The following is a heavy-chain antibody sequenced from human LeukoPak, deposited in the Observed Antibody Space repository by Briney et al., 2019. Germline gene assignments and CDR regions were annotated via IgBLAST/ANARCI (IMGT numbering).Heavy chain of an antibody. D-gene: IGHD3-16*02. V-gene: IGHV1-18*04. CDR2: ISAYNGNT. Sequence: ASVKVSCKTSGYTFTAYHMHWVRQAPGQGLEWMGWISAYNGNTNYAQKLQGRVTMTTDTSTSTAYMELRSLRSDDTAVYYCARDMIDYVWGSYPQHWGQGTLVTVSS. CDR3: ARDMIDYVWGSYPQH. J-gene: IGHJ1*01. CDR1: GYTFTAYH.